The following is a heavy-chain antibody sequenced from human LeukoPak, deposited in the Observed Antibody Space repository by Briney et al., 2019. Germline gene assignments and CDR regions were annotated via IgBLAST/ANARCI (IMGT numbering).Heavy chain of an antibody. CDR2: ISYDGSNK. Sequence: GGSLRLSCAASGFTFSSYGMHWVRQAPGKGLEWVAVISYDGSNKYYADSVKGRFTISRDNSKNTLYLQMNSLRAEDTAVYYCAKDQGGEQWLLLDYWGQGTLVTVSS. CDR3: AKDQGGEQWLLLDY. V-gene: IGHV3-30*18. J-gene: IGHJ4*02. CDR1: GFTFSSYG. D-gene: IGHD6-19*01.